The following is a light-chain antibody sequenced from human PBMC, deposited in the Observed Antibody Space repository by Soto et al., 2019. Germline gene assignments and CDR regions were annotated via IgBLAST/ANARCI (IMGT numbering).Light chain of an antibody. V-gene: IGLV1-47*01. J-gene: IGLJ2*01. Sequence: QSVLTQPPSASGTPGQRVTISCSGSSSNIGSNYVFWYQHLPGTAPNLLIYRNNQRPSGVPDRFSGSKSGTSASLAISGLRSEDETDYYCAAWVDSLSGVVFGGGTKLTVL. CDR2: RNN. CDR3: AAWVDSLSGVV. CDR1: SSNIGSNY.